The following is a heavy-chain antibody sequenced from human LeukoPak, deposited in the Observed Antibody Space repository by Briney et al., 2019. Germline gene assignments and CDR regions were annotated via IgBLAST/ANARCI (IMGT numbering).Heavy chain of an antibody. Sequence: GGSLRLSCGTSGFTFSSSAMSWVRQAPGKGLEWVSAISSSGGGTYYADSVKGRFTISRDNSMNTLYLQMNSLRAEDTAVYYCAKDPHSSSWPYYFDYWGQGTLVTVSS. CDR3: AKDPHSSSWPYYFDY. J-gene: IGHJ4*02. CDR2: ISSSGGGT. V-gene: IGHV3-23*01. D-gene: IGHD6-13*01. CDR1: GFTFSSSA.